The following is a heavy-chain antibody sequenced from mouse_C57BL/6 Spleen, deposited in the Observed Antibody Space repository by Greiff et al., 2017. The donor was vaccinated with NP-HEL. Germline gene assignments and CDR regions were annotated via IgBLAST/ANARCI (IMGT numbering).Heavy chain of an antibody. CDR2: IYPGDGDT. CDR3: ARHYYGSYWYFDV. J-gene: IGHJ1*03. Sequence: VQLQQSGAELVKPGASVKISCKASGYAFSSYWMNWVKQRPGKGLEWIGQIYPGDGDTNYNGKFKGKATLTADKSSSTAYMQLSSLTSEDSAVYFCARHYYGSYWYFDVWGTGTTVTVSS. CDR1: GYAFSSYW. V-gene: IGHV1-80*01. D-gene: IGHD1-1*01.